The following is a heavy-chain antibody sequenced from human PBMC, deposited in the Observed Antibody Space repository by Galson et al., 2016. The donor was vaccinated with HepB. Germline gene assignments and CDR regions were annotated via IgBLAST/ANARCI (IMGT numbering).Heavy chain of an antibody. V-gene: IGHV4-59*01. CDR3: GRSLYDSSVYPSDY. J-gene: IGHJ4*02. CDR2: IYYSGST. Sequence: SETLSLTCTVSGASMSSCYWNWIRQSPGKGLEWIGYIYYSGSTNYNPSLESRVTISVDRSKNQFSQKLSSVTAADTAVYYCGRSLYDSSVYPSDYWGQGTLVTVSA. CDR1: GASMSSCY. D-gene: IGHD3-22*01.